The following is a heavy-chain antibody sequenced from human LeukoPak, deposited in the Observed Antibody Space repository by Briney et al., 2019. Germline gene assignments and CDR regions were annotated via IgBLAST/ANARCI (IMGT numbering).Heavy chain of an antibody. CDR2: MNPKSGNT. CDR3: ARDNGDYGGGEDY. Sequence: ASVKVSCKASGYTFTSYDINWVRQATGQGLEWMGWMNPKSGNTGYAQKFQGRVTITRNTSISTAYMELSSLRSEDTAVYYCARDNGDYGGGEDYWGQGTLVTVSS. CDR1: GYTFTSYD. V-gene: IGHV1-8*03. J-gene: IGHJ4*02. D-gene: IGHD4-17*01.